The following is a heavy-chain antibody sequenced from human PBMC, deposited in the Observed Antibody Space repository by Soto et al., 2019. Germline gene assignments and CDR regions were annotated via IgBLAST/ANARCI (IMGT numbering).Heavy chain of an antibody. Sequence: QVQLVQSEAEVEKPGASVKVSCKASGYNFTNYAIHWVRQAPGQRHEWMGWINAGNGYTKYSQKFQGRVTITRDTSASTAYMELSSLRSEDTAVYYCARDPWNLLNLVRGVIIAYWGQGTLVTVAS. CDR1: GYNFTNYA. V-gene: IGHV1-3*01. CDR3: ARDPWNLLNLVRGVIIAY. J-gene: IGHJ4*02. D-gene: IGHD3-10*01. CDR2: INAGNGYT.